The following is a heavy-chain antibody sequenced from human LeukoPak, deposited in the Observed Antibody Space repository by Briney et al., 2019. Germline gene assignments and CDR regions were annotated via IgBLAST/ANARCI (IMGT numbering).Heavy chain of an antibody. D-gene: IGHD6-13*01. CDR2: ISYDGSNK. CDR1: GFTFSSYG. J-gene: IGHJ4*02. V-gene: IGHV3-30*03. Sequence: GRSLRLSCAASGFTFSSYGMHWVRQAPGKGLEWVAVISYDGSNKYYADSVKGRFTISRDNSKNTLYLQMNSLRAEDTAVYYCARSHYGSSWYYFDYWGQGTLVTVSS. CDR3: ARSHYGSSWYYFDY.